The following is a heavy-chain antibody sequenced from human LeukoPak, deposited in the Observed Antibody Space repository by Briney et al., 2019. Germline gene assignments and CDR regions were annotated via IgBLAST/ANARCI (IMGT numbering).Heavy chain of an antibody. J-gene: IGHJ6*02. Sequence: SETLSLTCAVSDGSISSSNWWSWVRQPPGKGLEWIGEIYHSGSTNYNPSLKSRVTISVDKSKNQFSLKLSSVTAADTAVYYCARVSAMAFYGMDVWGQGTTVTVSS. CDR1: DGSISSSNW. CDR2: IYHSGST. V-gene: IGHV4-4*02. CDR3: ARVSAMAFYGMDV. D-gene: IGHD5-18*01.